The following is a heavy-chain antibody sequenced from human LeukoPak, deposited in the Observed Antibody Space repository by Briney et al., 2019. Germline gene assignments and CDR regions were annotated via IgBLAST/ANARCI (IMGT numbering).Heavy chain of an antibody. D-gene: IGHD6-13*01. J-gene: IGHJ5*02. CDR3: ARAWFSSTWRGNWFDP. CDR1: GYSISSGYY. Sequence: SETLSLTCTVSGYSISSGYYWGWIRQPPGKGLELIGSIDHSGSTNYNPSLQSRVTISVDTSKNHFSLKLSSVTAADTAVYYCARAWFSSTWRGNWFDPWGQGTLVTVSS. CDR2: IDHSGST. V-gene: IGHV4-38-2*02.